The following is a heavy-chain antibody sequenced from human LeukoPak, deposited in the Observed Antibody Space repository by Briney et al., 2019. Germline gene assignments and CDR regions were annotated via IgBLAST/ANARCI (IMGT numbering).Heavy chain of an antibody. CDR2: MNPNSGDT. V-gene: IGHV1-8*01. Sequence: EASVKVSCKASGYTFTSYDINWVRQATGQGLEWMGWMNPNSGDTGYAQKFQGRVTMTRNTSISTAYMELSSLRSEDTAVYYCARDPGPMVRPWYWGQGTLVTVSS. D-gene: IGHD3-10*01. CDR1: GYTFTSYD. CDR3: ARDPGPMVRPWY. J-gene: IGHJ4*02.